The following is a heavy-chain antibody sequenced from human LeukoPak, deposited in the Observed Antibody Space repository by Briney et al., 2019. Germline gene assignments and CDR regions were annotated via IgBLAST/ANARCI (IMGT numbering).Heavy chain of an antibody. CDR1: GGSFSGYY. J-gene: IGHJ4*02. CDR2: INHSGST. D-gene: IGHD6-13*01. V-gene: IGHV4-34*01. CDR3: ARGTWYSSRGGYYFDY. Sequence: PSETLSLTCAVYGGSFSGYYWSWIRQPPGKGLEWIGEINHSGSTNYNPSLKSRVTISVDTSKNQFSLKLSSVTAADTAVYYCARGTWYSSRGGYYFDYWGQGTLVTVSS.